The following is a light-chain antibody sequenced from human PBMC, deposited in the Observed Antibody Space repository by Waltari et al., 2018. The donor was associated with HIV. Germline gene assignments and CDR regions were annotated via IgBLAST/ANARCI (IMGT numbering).Light chain of an antibody. J-gene: IGLJ1*01. CDR2: DVN. CDR3: TSYTTSSTYV. V-gene: IGLV2-14*03. Sequence: QSALTQPASVSGSPGQSITISCAGSSSDIDTYDYVSWYKQRPGEAPKLLIYDVNYRPSWVSNRFSGSKAGSTASLAISGLQVEDEADYYCTSYTTSSTYVFGTGTKVTVL. CDR1: SSDIDTYDY.